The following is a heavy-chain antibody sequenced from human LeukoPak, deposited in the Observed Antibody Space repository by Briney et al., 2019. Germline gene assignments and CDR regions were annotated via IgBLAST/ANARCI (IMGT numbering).Heavy chain of an antibody. J-gene: IGHJ6*03. D-gene: IGHD4-11*01. Sequence: GGSLRLSCAASGFTFSNAWMSWVRQAPGKGLEWVGRIKSKTDGGTTDYAAPVKGRFTISRDDSKNTLYLQMNILKTEDTAVYYCTTTVTTRGYYYYYMDVWGKGTTVTVSS. CDR1: GFTFSNAW. CDR2: IKSKTDGGTT. V-gene: IGHV3-15*01. CDR3: TTTVTTRGYYYYYMDV.